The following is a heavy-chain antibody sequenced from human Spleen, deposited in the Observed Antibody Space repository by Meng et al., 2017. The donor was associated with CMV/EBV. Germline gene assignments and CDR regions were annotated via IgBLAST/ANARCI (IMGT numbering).Heavy chain of an antibody. CDR2: IQYGGSPK. J-gene: IGHJ4*02. V-gene: IGHV3-30*02. CDR3: VKDPELGY. Sequence: GESLKISCAASGFTVGTSGMHWVRQSPGKGLEWVSFIQYGGSPKFYTDSVQGRFTISRDDSSNTLFLQMNSLTAEDTAVYYCVKDPELGYWGQGTLVTVSS. CDR1: GFTVGTSG. D-gene: IGHD3-10*01.